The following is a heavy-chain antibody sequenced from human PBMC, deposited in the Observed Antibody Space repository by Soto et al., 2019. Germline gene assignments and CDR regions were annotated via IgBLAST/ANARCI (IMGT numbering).Heavy chain of an antibody. CDR1: GFTVSSND. J-gene: IGHJ4*02. CDR2: IYSSGST. CDR3: ASRPPCDY. Sequence: EVQLVESGGGLIQPGGSLRLSCAASGFTVSSNDMSWVRQAPGKGLEWVSAIYSSGSTSYVDSVKGRFTISRDISKNTLYLQMNSLRVEDTAVYYCASRPPCDYWGQGTLVTVSS. V-gene: IGHV3-53*01.